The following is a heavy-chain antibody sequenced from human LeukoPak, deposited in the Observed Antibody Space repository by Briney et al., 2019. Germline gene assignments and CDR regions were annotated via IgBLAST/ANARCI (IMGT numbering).Heavy chain of an antibody. CDR1: GYTFTDYH. CDR3: ARTGVGSGLTY. Sequence: ASVKVSCKASGYTFTDYHIYWLRQAPGQGLEWMAWIFPKTGATTYAREFQGRVTLTSDTSIRTAYMDLRALTSDDTAVYFCARTGVGSGLTYWGQETQVTVSS. CDR2: IFPKTGAT. J-gene: IGHJ4*02. D-gene: IGHD3-22*01. V-gene: IGHV1-2*02.